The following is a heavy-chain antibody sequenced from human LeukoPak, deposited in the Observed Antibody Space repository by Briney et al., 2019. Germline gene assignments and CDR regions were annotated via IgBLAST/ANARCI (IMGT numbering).Heavy chain of an antibody. J-gene: IGHJ4*02. CDR1: GFTFSSYG. Sequence: GRSLRLSCAASGFTFSSYGMHWVRQAPGKGLEWVGVIWYDGSNKYYADSVKGRFTISRANSKNTLYRQMNCLRSEDTAVYYCAKDPSRYSSSWLDYWGQGTLVTVSS. D-gene: IGHD6-13*01. CDR2: IWYDGSNK. CDR3: AKDPSRYSSSWLDY. V-gene: IGHV3-33*06.